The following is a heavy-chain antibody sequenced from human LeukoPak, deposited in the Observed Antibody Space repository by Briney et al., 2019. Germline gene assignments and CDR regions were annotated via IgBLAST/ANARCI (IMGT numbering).Heavy chain of an antibody. CDR3: ARGRYYGSGSYYNVLDLDY. CDR2: INHSGST. V-gene: IGHV4-34*01. CDR1: GGSFSGYY. Sequence: SETLSLTCAVYGGSFSGYYWSWIRQPPGKGLEWIGEINHSGSTNYNPSLKRRVTISVDTSKNQFSLKLSSVTAADTAVYYCARGRYYGSGSYYNVLDLDYWGQGTLVTVSS. J-gene: IGHJ4*02. D-gene: IGHD3-10*01.